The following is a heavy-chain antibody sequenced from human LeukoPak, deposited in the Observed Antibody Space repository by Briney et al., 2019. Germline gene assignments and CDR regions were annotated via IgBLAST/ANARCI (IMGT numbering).Heavy chain of an antibody. J-gene: IGHJ2*01. CDR1: GYTFTGYY. D-gene: IGHD3-10*01. Sequence: ASVKVSCKASGYTFTGYYMHWVRQAPGQGLEWMGWINPNSGGTNYAQKFQGWVTMTRDTSISTAYMELSRLRSDDTAVYYCASSITMVRDHWYFDLWGRGTLVTVSS. CDR3: ASSITMVRDHWYFDL. CDR2: INPNSGGT. V-gene: IGHV1-2*04.